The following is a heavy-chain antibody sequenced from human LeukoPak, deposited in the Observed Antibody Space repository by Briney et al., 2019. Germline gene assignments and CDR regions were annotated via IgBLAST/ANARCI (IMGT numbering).Heavy chain of an antibody. CDR1: GFTFSSSA. Sequence: GGSLRLSCAASGFTFSSSAMSWVRQAPGKGLEWVANIKLDGSEKNYVDSVKGRFTISRDNTKNSLYLQMNSLRAEDTAVFYCARDQYDTWSRRGNFDSWGQGTLVIVSS. CDR3: ARDQYDTWSRRGNFDS. D-gene: IGHD3/OR15-3a*01. CDR2: IKLDGSEK. J-gene: IGHJ4*02. V-gene: IGHV3-7*03.